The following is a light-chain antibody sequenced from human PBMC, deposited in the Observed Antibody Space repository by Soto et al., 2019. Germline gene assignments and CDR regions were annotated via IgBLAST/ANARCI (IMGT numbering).Light chain of an antibody. CDR2: GAS. V-gene: IGKV3-20*01. J-gene: IGKJ1*01. CDR1: QSVSSAY. Sequence: EMVLTQSPGTLSLSPGERATLSCRASQSVSSAYLVWYQQKPGQAPRLLIYGASSRATGIPDRFSGSGSGTDFTLTISRLEPEDFAVYYCQHYGSSWTFGQGTKVEIK. CDR3: QHYGSSWT.